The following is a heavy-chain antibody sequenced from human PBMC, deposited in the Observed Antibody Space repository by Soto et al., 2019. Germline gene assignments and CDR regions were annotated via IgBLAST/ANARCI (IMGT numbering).Heavy chain of an antibody. V-gene: IGHV1-18*01. Sequence: GTPVEVRCKASGYTFTSYGISWVRQAHGQGLEWMGWISAYNGNTNYAQKLQGRVTMTTDTSTSTAYMELRSLRSDDTAVYYCARDGWCSSTSCYTYYYYYGMDVWGQGTTVTVSS. J-gene: IGHJ6*02. CDR3: ARDGWCSSTSCYTYYYYYGMDV. CDR1: GYTFTSYG. D-gene: IGHD2-2*02. CDR2: ISAYNGNT.